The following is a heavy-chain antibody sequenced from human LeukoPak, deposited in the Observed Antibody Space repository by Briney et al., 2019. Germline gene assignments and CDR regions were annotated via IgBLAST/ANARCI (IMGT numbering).Heavy chain of an antibody. CDR1: RGSLSSGAY. Sequence: PSETLSLTFAGSRGSLSSGAYWGWVRQPPGKGPGWIRTIYHSGSNYYNPSLNSRVTISIDTSKNQFSLKLSSVTAADTAVYYCANSWYYLDSSGLPKSDAFDRWGQGTLVTVSS. D-gene: IGHD3-22*01. CDR3: ANSWYYLDSSGLPKSDAFDR. V-gene: IGHV4-38-2*01. J-gene: IGHJ3*01. CDR2: IYHSGSN.